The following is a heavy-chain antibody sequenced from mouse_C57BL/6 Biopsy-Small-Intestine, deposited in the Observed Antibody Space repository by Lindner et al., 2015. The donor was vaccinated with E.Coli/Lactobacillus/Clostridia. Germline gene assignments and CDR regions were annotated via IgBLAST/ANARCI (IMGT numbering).Heavy chain of an antibody. CDR3: ARGEASYRYNYAMDY. Sequence: VQLQESGPELVKPGASVKISCKASGYAFSSSWMNWVKQRPGKGLEWIGRIYPGDGDTNYNGKFKGKATLTADKSSSTAYMQLSSLTSEDSAVYYCARGEASYRYNYAMDYWGQGTSVTVSS. CDR1: GYAFSSSW. CDR2: IYPGDGDT. D-gene: IGHD2-14*01. J-gene: IGHJ4*01. V-gene: IGHV1-82*01.